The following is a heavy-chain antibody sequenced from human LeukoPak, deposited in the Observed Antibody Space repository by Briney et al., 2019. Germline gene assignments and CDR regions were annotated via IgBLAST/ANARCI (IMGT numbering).Heavy chain of an antibody. CDR1: GFTFSSYA. CDR2: ISYDGSNR. CDR3: ARSNSGIYSHFDH. D-gene: IGHD1-26*01. J-gene: IGHJ4*02. Sequence: GGSLRLSGAASGFTFSSYAINWVRQAPGRGLDGVAVISYDGSNRYYADSVKDRFTISRDTSKNTVYLQMNSLTAGDTAVYYCARSNSGIYSHFDHWGQGTLVTVAS. V-gene: IGHV3-30-3*01.